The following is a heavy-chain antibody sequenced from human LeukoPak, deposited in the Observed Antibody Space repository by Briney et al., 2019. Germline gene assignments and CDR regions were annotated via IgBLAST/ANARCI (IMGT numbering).Heavy chain of an antibody. D-gene: IGHD1-1*01. V-gene: IGHV4-39*07. Sequence: SESLSLTCTVSGASIGSSLYFWGWFRQPPGKGLEWIGSIYYRPTTYYNPSLKSRDTISLDTSNNQFSLKLTSVTAADTAFYYCARGRNWNFQAYFDYWGLGSLVSVSS. CDR3: ARGRNWNFQAYFDY. J-gene: IGHJ4*02. CDR1: GASIGSSLYF. CDR2: IYYRPTT.